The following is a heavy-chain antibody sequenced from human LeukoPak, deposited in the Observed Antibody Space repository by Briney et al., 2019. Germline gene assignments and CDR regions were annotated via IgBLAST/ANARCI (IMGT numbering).Heavy chain of an antibody. V-gene: IGHV3-30*02. CDR1: GFTFSSYG. Sequence: GGSLRLSCAASGFTFSSYGMHWVRQAPGKGLEWVAVIWYDGNNKYYADSVKGRFTISRDNSKNTLSLQMNSLRTEDTAVFYCAKGSGGSGSFYNHFDCWGQGTLVTVSS. D-gene: IGHD3-10*01. CDR3: AKGSGGSGSFYNHFDC. J-gene: IGHJ4*02. CDR2: IWYDGNNK.